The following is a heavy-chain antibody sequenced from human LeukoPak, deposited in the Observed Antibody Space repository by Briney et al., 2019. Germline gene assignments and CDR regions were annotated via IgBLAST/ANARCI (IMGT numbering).Heavy chain of an antibody. J-gene: IGHJ4*02. CDR3: AREFFYGSGSYSY. CDR2: IDRSSSHI. CDR1: RFTFRSYT. Sequence: TGGSLRLSCTESRFTFRSYTMNWVRQAPGKGLEWVSSIDRSSSHIYYADSVKGRFAISRDNAKNSLYLQMNSLRAEDTAVYYCAREFFYGSGSYSYWGRGTLVTVSS. V-gene: IGHV3-21*01. D-gene: IGHD3-10*01.